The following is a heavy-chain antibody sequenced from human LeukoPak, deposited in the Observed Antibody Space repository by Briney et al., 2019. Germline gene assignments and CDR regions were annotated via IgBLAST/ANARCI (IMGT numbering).Heavy chain of an antibody. CDR3: ARAPNYDSSGSPDY. CDR1: GGTFSSYA. CDR2: IIPILGIA. D-gene: IGHD3-22*01. Sequence: SVKVSCKASGGTFSSYAISWVRQAPGQGLEWMRRIIPILGIANYAQKFQGRVTITADKSTSTAYMELSSLRSEDTAVYYCARAPNYDSSGSPDYWGQGTLVTVSS. J-gene: IGHJ4*02. V-gene: IGHV1-69*04.